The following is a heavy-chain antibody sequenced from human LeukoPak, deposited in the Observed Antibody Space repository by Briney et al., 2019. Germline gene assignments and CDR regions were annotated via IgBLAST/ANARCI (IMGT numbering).Heavy chain of an antibody. V-gene: IGHV3-33*01. J-gene: IGHJ6*02. CDR3: ASNYGSGSYGMDV. Sequence: GGSLRLSCAASGFRFGSYAMHWVRQAPGKGLEWVALIWYDGSNQDYADSVKGRLTISRDNSQNTVFLEMNSQRVEDTGIYYCASNYGSGSYGMDVWGQGTTVIVSS. D-gene: IGHD3-10*01. CDR1: GFRFGSYA. CDR2: IWYDGSNQ.